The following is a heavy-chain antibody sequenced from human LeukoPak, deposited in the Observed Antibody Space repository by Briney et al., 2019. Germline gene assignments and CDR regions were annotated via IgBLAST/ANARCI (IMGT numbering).Heavy chain of an antibody. Sequence: ASVKVSCKVSGYTLTELSMHWVRQAPGKELEWMGGFDPEDGETIYAQKFQGRVTMTEDTSTDTAYMELSSLRSEDTAVYYCATDRGSGYDWNYWGQGTLVTVSS. J-gene: IGHJ4*02. CDR3: ATDRGSGYDWNY. CDR2: FDPEDGET. D-gene: IGHD5-12*01. CDR1: GYTLTELS. V-gene: IGHV1-24*01.